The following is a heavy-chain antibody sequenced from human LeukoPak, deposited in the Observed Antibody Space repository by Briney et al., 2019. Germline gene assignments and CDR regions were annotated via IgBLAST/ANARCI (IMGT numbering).Heavy chain of an antibody. Sequence: GGSLRLSCAASGFTFSNAWMSWVRQAPGKGLEWVSAISGSGGSTYYADSVKGRFTISRDNSKNTLYLQMNSLRAEDTAVYYCAKLGRTTMVRGVIDYWGQGTLVTVSS. CDR1: GFTFSNAW. V-gene: IGHV3-23*01. CDR3: AKLGRTTMVRGVIDY. D-gene: IGHD3-10*01. CDR2: ISGSGGST. J-gene: IGHJ4*02.